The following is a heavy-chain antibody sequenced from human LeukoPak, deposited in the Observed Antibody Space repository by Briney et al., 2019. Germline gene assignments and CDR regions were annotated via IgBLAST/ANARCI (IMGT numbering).Heavy chain of an antibody. V-gene: IGHV1-24*01. J-gene: IGHJ5*02. Sequence: ASVKVSCTVSGYTLTELSMHWVRQAPGKGLEWMGGFDPEDGETIYAQKFQGRVTMTEDTSTDTAYMELSSLRSEDTAVYYCAIPGYSSQRGLGGWFDPWGQGTLVTVSS. CDR2: FDPEDGET. CDR1: GYTLTELS. D-gene: IGHD6-19*01. CDR3: AIPGYSSQRGLGGWFDP.